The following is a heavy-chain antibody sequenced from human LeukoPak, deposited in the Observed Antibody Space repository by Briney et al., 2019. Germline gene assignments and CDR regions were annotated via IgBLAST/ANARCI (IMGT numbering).Heavy chain of an antibody. CDR1: GGSITKNGYY. CDR3: ARSRGDLRDPGWYFDL. D-gene: IGHD3-10*01. CDR2: MHYSGST. V-gene: IGHV4-39*07. J-gene: IGHJ2*01. Sequence: RPSETLSLTCSVFGGSITKNGYYWGWIRQSPETGLEWIGSMHYSGSTYYNPSLNSRVTISVDTSKNQFSLKLTSVTAADTAVYYCARSRGDLRDPGWYFDLWGRGTLVTVSS.